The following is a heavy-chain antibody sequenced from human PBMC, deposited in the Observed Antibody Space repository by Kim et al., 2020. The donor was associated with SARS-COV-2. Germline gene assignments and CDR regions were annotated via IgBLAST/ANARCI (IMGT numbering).Heavy chain of an antibody. CDR2: ISTGAIAT. CDR3: ARDSARAPYPSDM. V-gene: IGHV1-3*04. CDR1: GYTFTNYG. J-gene: IGHJ3*02. D-gene: IGHD2-21*01. Sequence: ASVKVSCKSSGYTFTNYGIHWVRQAPGQGPEWMGWISTGAIATIYLEKFQGRITITKDTSASSAYMELTSLTAEDTAVYFCARDSARAPYPSDMWGQGTM.